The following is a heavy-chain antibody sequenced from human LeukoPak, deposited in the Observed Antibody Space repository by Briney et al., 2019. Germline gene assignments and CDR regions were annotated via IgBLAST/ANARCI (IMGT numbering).Heavy chain of an antibody. Sequence: GGSLRLSCAASGFTFDDYGMSWVRHAPGKGLEWVSGINWNGGSTGYADSVKGRFTISRDNAKNSLYLQMNSLSAEDTAVYYCARSYYRHFDYWGQGTLVTVSS. J-gene: IGHJ4*02. V-gene: IGHV3-20*04. CDR3: ARSYYRHFDY. CDR2: INWNGGST. CDR1: GFTFDDYG. D-gene: IGHD3-22*01.